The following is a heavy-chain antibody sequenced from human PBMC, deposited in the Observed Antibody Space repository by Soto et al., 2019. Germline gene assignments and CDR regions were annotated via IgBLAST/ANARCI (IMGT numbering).Heavy chain of an antibody. V-gene: IGHV6-1*01. D-gene: IGHD6-6*01. Sequence: SPTLSLTCAISGDSVSSNSAAWNWIRQSPSRGLEWLGRTYYRSKWYNDYAVSVKSRITINPDTSKNQFSLQLNSVTPEDTAVYYCARVLYSSSSGYYYYGMDVWGQGTTVTVSS. CDR1: GDSVSSNSAA. CDR3: ARVLYSSSSGYYYYGMDV. J-gene: IGHJ6*02. CDR2: TYYRSKWYN.